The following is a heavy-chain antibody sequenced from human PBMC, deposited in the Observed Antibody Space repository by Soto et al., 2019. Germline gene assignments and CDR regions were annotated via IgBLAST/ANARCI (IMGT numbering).Heavy chain of an antibody. CDR3: ARDYDTAWSGFFQH. D-gene: IGHD3-16*01. J-gene: IGHJ1*01. Sequence: EVQLVESGGGLVQPGGSLRLSCAASGFIFRNYWMNWVRQAPGKGLEWVANINQDESERHHVDSVKGRFIISRDNTENSLYLQMNSLRVDDTAMYYCARDYDTAWSGFFQHLGQGTLVTVSS. CDR2: INQDESER. V-gene: IGHV3-7*05. CDR1: GFIFRNYW.